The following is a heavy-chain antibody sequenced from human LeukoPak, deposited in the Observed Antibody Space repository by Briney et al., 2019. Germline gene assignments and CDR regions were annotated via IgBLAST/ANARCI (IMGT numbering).Heavy chain of an antibody. J-gene: IGHJ4*02. D-gene: IGHD1-26*01. CDR3: ARAGFRGSGSYLGY. Sequence: ASVKVSCKASGYTFTGYYMHWVRQAPGQGLEWMGWINPNSGGTNYAQEFQGRVTMTRATSISTAYMELSRLRSDDTAVYYCARAGFRGSGSYLGYWGQGTLVTVSS. CDR2: INPNSGGT. CDR1: GYTFTGYY. V-gene: IGHV1-2*02.